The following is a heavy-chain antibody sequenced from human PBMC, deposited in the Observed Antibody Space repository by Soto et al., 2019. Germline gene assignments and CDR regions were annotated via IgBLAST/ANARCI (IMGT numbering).Heavy chain of an antibody. Sequence: SGGSLRLSCAASGFTIGDFWVSWVRQAPGKGLEWVASIKKDGSEKYYVGSVKGRFTISRDSAKNSLYLQMDNLRGEDTAVYYCARTVVVVVPDNFDHWGQGTLVTVSS. V-gene: IGHV3-7*01. CDR2: IKKDGSEK. CDR3: ARTVVVVVPDNFDH. CDR1: GFTIGDFW. D-gene: IGHD3-22*01. J-gene: IGHJ4*02.